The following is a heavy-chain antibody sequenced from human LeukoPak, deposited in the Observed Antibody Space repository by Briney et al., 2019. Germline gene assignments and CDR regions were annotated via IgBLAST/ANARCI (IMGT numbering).Heavy chain of an antibody. CDR1: GFTFSGSA. Sequence: GGSLRLSCAASGFTFSGSAMHWVRQASGKGLEWVGRIRNKANSYATAYAASVKRRFTISRDDSKNTAYLQMNSLNTEDTAVYYCTRHGTDNTNRFDPWGQGTLVTVSS. CDR3: TRHGTDNTNRFDP. D-gene: IGHD1-14*01. V-gene: IGHV3-73*01. CDR2: IRNKANSYAT. J-gene: IGHJ5*02.